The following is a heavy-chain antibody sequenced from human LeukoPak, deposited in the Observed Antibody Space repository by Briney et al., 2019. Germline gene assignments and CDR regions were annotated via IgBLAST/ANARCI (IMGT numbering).Heavy chain of an antibody. V-gene: IGHV4-34*01. CDR2: INHSGST. J-gene: IGHJ6*02. CDR1: GGSISSYY. Sequence: SETLSLTCTVSGGSISSYYWSWIRQPPGKGLEWIGEINHSGSTNYNPSLKSRVTISVDTSKNQFSLKLSSVTAADTAVYYCARGKRNYYYYYGMDVWGQGTTVTVSS. CDR3: ARGKRNYYYYYGMDV.